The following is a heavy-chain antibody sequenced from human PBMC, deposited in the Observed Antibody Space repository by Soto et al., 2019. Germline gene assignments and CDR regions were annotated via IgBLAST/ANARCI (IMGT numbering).Heavy chain of an antibody. Sequence: EVQLVESGGGLVKPGGSLRLSCAASGFTFSSYSMNWVRQAPGKGLEWVSSISSSSSYIYYADSVKGRFTISRDNAKNLLHLQMDSDRAEDTAVYYCARHASPDDYGWGSYRLTGFDYWSQGTLVTVSS. CDR1: GFTFSSYS. CDR3: ARHASPDDYGWGSYRLTGFDY. V-gene: IGHV3-21*01. CDR2: ISSSSSYI. D-gene: IGHD3-16*02. J-gene: IGHJ4*02.